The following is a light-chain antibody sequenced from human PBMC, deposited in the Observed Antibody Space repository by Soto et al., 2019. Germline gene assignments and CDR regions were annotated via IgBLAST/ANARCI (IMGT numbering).Light chain of an antibody. CDR2: TAS. Sequence: DIQMTPSPATLSASVGATITITCRASQNIIKSLNWYQHKPGKAPKLLINTASTLKSGVPSRFSGSGSGTEFTLTISSLQPDDFATYYCQHDNSYSEAFGQGTKVDIK. CDR3: QHDNSYSEA. V-gene: IGKV1-5*03. CDR1: QNIIKS. J-gene: IGKJ1*01.